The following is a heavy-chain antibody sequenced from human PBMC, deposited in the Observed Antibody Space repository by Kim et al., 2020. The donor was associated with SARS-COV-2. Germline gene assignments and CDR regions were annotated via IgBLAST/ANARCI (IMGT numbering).Heavy chain of an antibody. CDR3: TRDLVPGGADS. Sequence: RTGYADSVKGRFTVSRDKGKDTVYLQMNSLRVEDTALYYCTRDLVPGGADSWGQGTLVTV. CDR2: RT. J-gene: IGHJ4*02. D-gene: IGHD6-6*01. V-gene: IGHV3-9*01.